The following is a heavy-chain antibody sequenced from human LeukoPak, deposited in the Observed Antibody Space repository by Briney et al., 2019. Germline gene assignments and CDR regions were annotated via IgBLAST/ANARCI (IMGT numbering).Heavy chain of an antibody. CDR2: IIPIFGTA. V-gene: IGHV1-69*13. J-gene: IGHJ6*02. CDR1: GGTFSSYA. CDR3: ARTRDKAMVNWAAAPHHYYYGMDV. Sequence: GASVKVSCKASGGTFSSYAISWVRQAPGQGLEWMGGIIPIFGTANYAQKFQGRVTITADESTSTAYMELSSLRSEDTAVYYCARTRDKAMVNWAAAPHHYYYGMDVWGQGTTVTVSS. D-gene: IGHD5-18*01.